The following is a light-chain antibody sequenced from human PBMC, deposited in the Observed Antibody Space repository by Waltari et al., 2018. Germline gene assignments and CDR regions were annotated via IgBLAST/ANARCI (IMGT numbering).Light chain of an antibody. J-gene: IGKJ1*01. CDR1: QTIRANY. CDR3: QQYGISPRT. Sequence: EIVLTQSPGTLSLSPGEGATLSCRASQTIRANYLAWFQQKPGQAPRLLIYDVSTRATGIPDRCSGSGSGTDFSLTISRLEAEDFAVYYCQQYGISPRTFGQGTKVEIK. V-gene: IGKV3-20*01. CDR2: DVS.